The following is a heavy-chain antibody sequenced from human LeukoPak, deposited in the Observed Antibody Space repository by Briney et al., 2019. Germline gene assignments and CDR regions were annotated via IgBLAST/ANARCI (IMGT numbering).Heavy chain of an antibody. Sequence: SPTLSLTCAISGDSVSSTSAAWTWIRQSPSGGLEWLGRTYYRSKWSNDYAISVRSRITINRDTSKNQFALQLNSVTPEDTAVYYCARDSARGYGSGSRVDYWGQGTLVTVSS. CDR1: GDSVSSTSAA. CDR3: ARDSARGYGSGSRVDY. D-gene: IGHD3-10*01. J-gene: IGHJ4*02. V-gene: IGHV6-1*01. CDR2: TYYRSKWSN.